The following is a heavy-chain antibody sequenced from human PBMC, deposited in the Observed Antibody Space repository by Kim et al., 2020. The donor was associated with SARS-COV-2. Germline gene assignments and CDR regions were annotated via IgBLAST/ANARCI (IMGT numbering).Heavy chain of an antibody. J-gene: IGHJ3*02. Sequence: GRVTITADESTSTAYMELSSLRSEDTAVYYCARTYYYDSSGYLGGAFDIWGQGTMVTVSS. CDR3: ARTYYYDSSGYLGGAFDI. V-gene: IGHV1-69*01. D-gene: IGHD3-22*01.